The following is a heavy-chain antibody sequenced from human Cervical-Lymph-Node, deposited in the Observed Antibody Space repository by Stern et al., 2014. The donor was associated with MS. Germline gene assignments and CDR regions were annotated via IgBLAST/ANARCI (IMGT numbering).Heavy chain of an antibody. J-gene: IGHJ4*02. CDR3: ARVLSLATSDS. V-gene: IGHV1-46*01. Sequence: VQLVESGAELRKPGASVKISWEASGYTFTPYYMHWVRQAPGQGLEWVALFNPSGGKTTYAQRFQGRVTVTGDTSTSTVYMELTGLRSEDTAVYYCARVLSLATSDSWGQGTLVIVSS. CDR1: GYTFTPYY. CDR2: FNPSGGKT. D-gene: IGHD1-1*01.